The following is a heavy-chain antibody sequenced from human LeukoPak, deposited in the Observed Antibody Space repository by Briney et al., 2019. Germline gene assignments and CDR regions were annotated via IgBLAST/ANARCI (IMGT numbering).Heavy chain of an antibody. CDR1: GYTFTGYY. CDR3: ARGGNYGSGTYTAFDY. D-gene: IGHD3-10*01. V-gene: IGHV1-2*02. CDR2: INPNSGDT. Sequence: ASVKVSCKASGYTFTGYYIHWVRQAPGQGLQWMGWINPNSGDTHLTQNFQGRVTMTTDTSITTAYMELSRPRSDDTAVYYCARGGNYGSGTYTAFDYWGQGALVTVSS. J-gene: IGHJ4*02.